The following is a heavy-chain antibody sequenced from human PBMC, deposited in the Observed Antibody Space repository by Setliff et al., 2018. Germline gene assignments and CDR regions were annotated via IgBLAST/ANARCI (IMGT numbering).Heavy chain of an antibody. CDR1: GDSISSGDYF. J-gene: IGHJ3*01. CDR3: AREVGTSTSSDAFDV. V-gene: IGHV4-30-4*08. Sequence: KTSETLSLTCTVSGDSISSGDYFWSWIRQPPGKGLEWIAYIYHNGSAYYNPSLKSRVTMSVDTSKNQFSLHLTSVTAAETAVYYCAREVGTSTSSDAFDVWGQGMMVTVSS. CDR2: IYHNGSA. D-gene: IGHD1-26*01.